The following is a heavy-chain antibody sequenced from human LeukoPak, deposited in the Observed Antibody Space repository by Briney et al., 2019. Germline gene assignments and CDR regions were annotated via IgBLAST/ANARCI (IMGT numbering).Heavy chain of an antibody. J-gene: IGHJ4*02. CDR2: IIPIFGTA. CDR3: ARTDTGYYDFWSGYQIYDY. V-gene: IGHV1-69*06. Sequence: SVKVSCKASGGTFSSYAISWVRQAPGQGLEWMGGIIPIFGTANYAQKFQGRVTITADKSTSTAYMELSSLRSEDTAVYYCARTDTGYYDFWSGYQIYDYWGQGTLVTVSS. D-gene: IGHD3-3*01. CDR1: GGTFSSYA.